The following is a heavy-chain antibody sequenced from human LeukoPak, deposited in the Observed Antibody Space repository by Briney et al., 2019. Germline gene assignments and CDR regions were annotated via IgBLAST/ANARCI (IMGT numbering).Heavy chain of an antibody. D-gene: IGHD3-10*01. Sequence: GGSLRLSCAASGFTFSSYAMSWVRQAPGKGLEWVSAISGSGGSTYYADSVKGRFTISRDNSKNTLYLQMNSLRAEDTAVYYCARGKDVLLWFGELFGGAFDIWGQGTMVTVSS. V-gene: IGHV3-23*01. J-gene: IGHJ3*02. CDR2: ISGSGGST. CDR3: ARGKDVLLWFGELFGGAFDI. CDR1: GFTFSSYA.